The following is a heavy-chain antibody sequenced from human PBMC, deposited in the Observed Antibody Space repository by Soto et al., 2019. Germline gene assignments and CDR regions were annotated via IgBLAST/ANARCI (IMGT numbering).Heavy chain of an antibody. CDR2: ISYDGSNK. J-gene: IGHJ4*02. CDR1: GFTFSSYG. CDR3: AKDKRRMSTVVRFPDY. Sequence: QVQLVESGGGVVQPGRSLRLSCAASGFTFSSYGMHWVRQAPGKGLEWVAVISYDGSNKYYADSVKGRFTISRDNSKNTLYLQMNSLRAEDTAVYHCAKDKRRMSTVVRFPDYWGQGTLVTVSS. D-gene: IGHD3-10*01. V-gene: IGHV3-30*18.